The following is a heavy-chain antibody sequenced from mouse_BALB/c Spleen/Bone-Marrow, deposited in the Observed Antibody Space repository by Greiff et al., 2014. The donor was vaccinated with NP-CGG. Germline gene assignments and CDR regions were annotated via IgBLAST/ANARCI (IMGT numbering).Heavy chain of an antibody. J-gene: IGHJ3*01. CDR2: INSDGGST. CDR1: EYEFPSHD. CDR3: ARHGDYYGSSLFAY. Sequence: VQLQQSGGGLVQPGESLKLSCESNEYEFPSHDMSWDRKTPEKRLELVAAINSDGGSTYYPDTMERRFIISRDNSKKTLYLQMSSLRSEDTAFYYCARHGDYYGSSLFAYWGQGTLVTVSA. D-gene: IGHD1-1*01. V-gene: IGHV5-2*01.